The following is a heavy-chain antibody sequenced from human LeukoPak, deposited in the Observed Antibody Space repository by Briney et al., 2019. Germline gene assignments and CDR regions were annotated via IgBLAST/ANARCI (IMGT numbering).Heavy chain of an antibody. CDR1: GGSISSSSYY. CDR2: IYYSGST. CDR3: ARCDGNYYCNY. J-gene: IGHJ4*02. D-gene: IGHD1-7*01. Sequence: SETLSLTCTVSGGSISSSSYYWGWIRQPPGKGLEWIGNIYYSGSTYYNSSLKSRVTISVDTSKNQFSLKLSSVTAADTAVYYCARCDGNYYCNYWGQGTLVTASS. V-gene: IGHV4-39*01.